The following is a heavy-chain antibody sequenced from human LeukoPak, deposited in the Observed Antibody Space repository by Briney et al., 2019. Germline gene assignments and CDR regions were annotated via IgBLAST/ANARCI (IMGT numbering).Heavy chain of an antibody. CDR2: LDWDDDK. CDR1: GFSLSTSGMC. Sequence: SGPTLVKPTQTLTLTCTFSGFSLSTSGMCVSWMRQPPGKALEWLAHLDWDDDKYYSTSLNTRLTISKDTLKNQVVLTMAYMDPVDTATYYCARMTMVVTHFDYCGQGTLVTVSS. D-gene: IGHD4-23*01. J-gene: IGHJ4*02. CDR3: ARMTMVVTHFDY. V-gene: IGHV2-70*01.